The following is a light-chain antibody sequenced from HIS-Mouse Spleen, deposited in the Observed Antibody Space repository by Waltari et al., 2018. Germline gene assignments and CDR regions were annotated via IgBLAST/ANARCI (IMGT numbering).Light chain of an antibody. CDR1: NIGSKS. Sequence: SYVLTQPPSVSVAPGQTARITRGGNNIGSKSVHGYRQKPGQAPVLVVYDDSDRPSGIPERFSGSNSGNTATLTISRVEAGDEADYYCQVWDSSSDHVVFGGGTKLTVL. V-gene: IGLV3-21*02. CDR3: QVWDSSSDHVV. J-gene: IGLJ2*01. CDR2: DDS.